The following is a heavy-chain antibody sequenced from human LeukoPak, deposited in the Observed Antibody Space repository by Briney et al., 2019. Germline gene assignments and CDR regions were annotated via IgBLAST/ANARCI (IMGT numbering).Heavy chain of an antibody. D-gene: IGHD2-2*01. J-gene: IGHJ6*02. CDR1: GGTFSSYA. Sequence: SVKVSYKASGGTFSSYAISWVRQAPGQGLEWMGGIIPIFGTANYAQKFQGRVTITADESTSTAYMELSSLRSEDTAVYYCARDGIVVVPAATYGMDVWGQGTTVAVSS. V-gene: IGHV1-69*13. CDR2: IIPIFGTA. CDR3: ARDGIVVVPAATYGMDV.